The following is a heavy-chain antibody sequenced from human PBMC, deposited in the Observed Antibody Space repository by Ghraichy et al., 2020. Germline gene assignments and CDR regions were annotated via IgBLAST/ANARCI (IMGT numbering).Heavy chain of an antibody. V-gene: IGHV3-48*02. CDR3: ARGSPVVRFYYYDGMDV. J-gene: IGHJ6*02. CDR1: GFSFSSYS. Sequence: GGSLRLSCVGSGFSFSSYSMNWVRQSPGKGLEWVSYITSSSSTTYYADSVKGRFTISRDNAQNSLYLQMNSLRDEDTAVYYCARGSPVVRFYYYDGMDVWGQGSTVTVSS. D-gene: IGHD2-2*01. CDR2: ITSSSSTT.